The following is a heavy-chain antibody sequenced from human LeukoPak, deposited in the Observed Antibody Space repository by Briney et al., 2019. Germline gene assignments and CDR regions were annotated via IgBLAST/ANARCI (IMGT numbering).Heavy chain of an antibody. J-gene: IGHJ4*02. CDR2: IDTSGTT. D-gene: IGHD3-10*01. V-gene: IGHV4-4*07. Sequence: SETLSLTCTVSGGSFTSYYWSWLRQPAGKGLEWIGHIDTSGTTNYNPSLKSRVTMSTDTSKNQFSLKLSSVTAADTATYYCARDAKYYYGSRTFFFFEYWGQGTLLTVSS. CDR3: ARDAKYYYGSRTFFFFEY. CDR1: GGSFTSYY.